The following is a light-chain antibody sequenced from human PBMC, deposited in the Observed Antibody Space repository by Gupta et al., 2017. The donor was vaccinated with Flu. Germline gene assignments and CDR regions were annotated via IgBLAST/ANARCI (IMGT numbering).Light chain of an antibody. CDR1: QSVSNNY. CDR3: QQYDGSPIT. CDR2: DAS. V-gene: IGKV3-20*01. J-gene: IGKJ4*01. Sequence: EIVLTQTPDTLSLSPGERAALSCRASQSVSNNYLAWYQQKPGQAPRLLIYDASSRATGIPDRFSGSGSGTXFTLTIXRLEPEDFAVYYCQQYDGSPITFGXGTKVEIK.